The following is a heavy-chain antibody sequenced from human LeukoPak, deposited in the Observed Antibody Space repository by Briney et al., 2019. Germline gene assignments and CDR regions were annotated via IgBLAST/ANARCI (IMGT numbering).Heavy chain of an antibody. CDR3: ARAPSYYDFWSGYRGYYYYYYMDV. Sequence: SVKVSCKASGGTFGSYAISWVRQAPGQGLEWMGGIIPIFGTANYAQKFQGRVTITADESTSTAYMELSSLRSEDTAVYYCARAPSYYDFWSGYRGYYYYYYMDVWGKGTTVTVSS. CDR1: GGTFGSYA. J-gene: IGHJ6*03. CDR2: IIPIFGTA. D-gene: IGHD3-3*01. V-gene: IGHV1-69*13.